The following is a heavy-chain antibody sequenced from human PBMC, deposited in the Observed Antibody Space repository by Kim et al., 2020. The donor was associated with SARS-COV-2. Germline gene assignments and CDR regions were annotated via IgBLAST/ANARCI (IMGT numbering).Heavy chain of an antibody. CDR1: GGSFSGYY. Sequence: SETLSLTCAVYGGSFSGYYWSWIRQPPGKGLEWIGEINHSGSTNYNPSLKSRVTISVDTSKNQFSLKLSSVTAADTAVYYCARGQVSTAREHFDPWGQGTLVTVSS. V-gene: IGHV4-34*01. D-gene: IGHD1-20*01. J-gene: IGHJ5*02. CDR2: INHSGST. CDR3: ARGQVSTAREHFDP.